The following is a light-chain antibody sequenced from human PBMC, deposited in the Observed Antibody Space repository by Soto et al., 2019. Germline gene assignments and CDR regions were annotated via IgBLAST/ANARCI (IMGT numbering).Light chain of an antibody. Sequence: DIQMTQSPSSLSASVGDRVPITSRASQGISTWLAWYQQKPGKAPKRMIYAASSLQSGVPSRFSGSGSGTDCTLTISSLQPEDVATYYCQQSYSTPWTFGQGTKVDIK. J-gene: IGKJ1*01. CDR3: QQSYSTPWT. CDR2: AAS. V-gene: IGKV1-39*01. CDR1: QGISTW.